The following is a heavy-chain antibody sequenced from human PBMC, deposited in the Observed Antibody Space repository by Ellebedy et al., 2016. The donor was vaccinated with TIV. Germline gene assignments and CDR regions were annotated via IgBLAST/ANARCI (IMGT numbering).Heavy chain of an antibody. CDR2: INPSRGST. CDR3: ARDGAPLPPIGDNGNWFDP. D-gene: IGHD4-17*01. J-gene: IGHJ5*02. CDR1: GYTFTRYF. Sequence: ASVKVSXKSSGYTFTRYFIHWVRQAPGQGLEWMGIINPSRGSTNYAPKFQGRVTMTRDTSTRTVYPEVTSLKSEDTAVYYCARDGAPLPPIGDNGNWFDPWGQGSLITVSS. V-gene: IGHV1-46*01.